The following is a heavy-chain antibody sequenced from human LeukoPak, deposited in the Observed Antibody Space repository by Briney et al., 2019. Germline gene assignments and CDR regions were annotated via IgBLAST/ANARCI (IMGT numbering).Heavy chain of an antibody. CDR3: AKYPSRVGGRDPFDD. CDR1: GFTFSSCA. V-gene: IGHV3-23*01. J-gene: IGHJ4*02. CDR2: ISGSGGST. D-gene: IGHD1-26*01. Sequence: GGSLRLSCAASGFTFSSCAMNWVRQAPGKGLEWVASISGSGGSTYYADSVKGRFTISRDNAKNTVNMQMNSLRAEDTAVYFCAKYPSRVGGRDPFDDWGQGTLVTVSS.